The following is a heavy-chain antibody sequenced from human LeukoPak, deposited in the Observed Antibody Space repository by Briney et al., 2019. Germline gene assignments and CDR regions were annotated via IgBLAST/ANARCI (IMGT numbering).Heavy chain of an antibody. CDR2: INANGGTT. J-gene: IGHJ5*01. CDR3: ANPISGGLAVTADWFHP. Sequence: WGTLSLSCAASGFSFSFYAMSWLRQPPGKGLEWVSTINANGGTTSYPSSVRGRFTISRDNSKNTLYLQVNPLRADDTATYYCANPISGGLAVTADWFHPWGQGTLVVVSS. V-gene: IGHV3-23*01. D-gene: IGHD6-19*01. CDR1: GFSFSFYA.